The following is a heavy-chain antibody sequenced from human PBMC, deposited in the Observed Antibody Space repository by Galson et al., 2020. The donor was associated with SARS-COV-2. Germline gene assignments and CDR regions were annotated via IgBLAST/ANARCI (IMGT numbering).Heavy chain of an antibody. CDR3: ARAAQTYYDFWSGYYNAPHFDY. V-gene: IGHV4-59*01. J-gene: IGHJ4*02. Sequence: SETLSLTCTVSGGSISSYYWSWIRQPPGKGLEWIGYIYYSGSTNYNPSLKSRVTISVDTSENQFSLKLSSVTAADTAMYYCARAAQTYYDFWSGYYNAPHFDYWGQGTLVAVSS. CDR2: IYYSGST. CDR1: GGSISSYY. D-gene: IGHD3-3*01.